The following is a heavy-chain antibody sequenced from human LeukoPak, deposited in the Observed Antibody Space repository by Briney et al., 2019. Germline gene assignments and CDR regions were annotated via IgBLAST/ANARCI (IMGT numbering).Heavy chain of an antibody. CDR2: IGGSDGRT. V-gene: IGHV3-23*01. J-gene: IGHJ4*02. CDR1: GFTFSAYN. CDR3: AKDGSYYFDY. Sequence: PGRSLRLSCAASGFTFSAYNLSWVRQAPGKGLEWIAAIGGSDGRTYYADFVKGRFTISRDNSKNTLYLQMNSLRAEDTAVYYCAKDGSYYFDYWGQGTLVTVSS.